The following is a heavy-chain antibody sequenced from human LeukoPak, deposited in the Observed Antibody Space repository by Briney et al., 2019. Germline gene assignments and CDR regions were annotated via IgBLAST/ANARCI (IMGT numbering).Heavy chain of an antibody. CDR3: ARFGDPSTTLDY. Sequence: PGGSLRLSCAASGFTVSSNYMSWVRQAPGKGLEWVSVIYSGGSTYYADSVKGRFTISRDNSKNTLSLQMNSLRAEDTAVYYCARFGDPSTTLDYWGQGTRVTVSS. J-gene: IGHJ4*02. CDR2: IYSGGST. CDR1: GFTVSSNY. D-gene: IGHD3-16*01. V-gene: IGHV3-53*01.